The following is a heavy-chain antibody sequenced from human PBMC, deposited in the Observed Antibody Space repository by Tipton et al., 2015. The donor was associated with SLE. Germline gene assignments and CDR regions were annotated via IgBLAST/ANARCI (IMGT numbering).Heavy chain of an antibody. D-gene: IGHD3-3*02. J-gene: IGHJ4*02. CDR2: ISYSGGT. CDR3: ATFSQSRLFDY. V-gene: IGHV4-31*03. Sequence: TLSLTCTVSGGSPRSGDYSWSWIRQHPGKGLEWIVYISYSGGTYYNPSLKSRVTISVDTSRNQFSLRLISVTAADTAVYYCATFSQSRLFDYWGQGRLVTVSS. CDR1: GGSPRSGDYS.